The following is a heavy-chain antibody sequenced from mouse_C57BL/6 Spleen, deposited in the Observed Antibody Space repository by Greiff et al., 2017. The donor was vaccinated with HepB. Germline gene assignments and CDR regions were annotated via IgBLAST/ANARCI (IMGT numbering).Heavy chain of an antibody. Sequence: EVKVVESGGGLVKPGGSLKLSCAASGFTFSSYAMSWVRQTPEKRLEWVATISAGGSYTYYPDNVKGRFTISRDNAKNNLYLQMSHLKSEDTAMYYCARAPYDGYYDYAMDYWGQGTSVTVSS. V-gene: IGHV5-4*03. D-gene: IGHD2-3*01. CDR1: GFTFSSYA. CDR2: ISAGGSYT. CDR3: ARAPYDGYYDYAMDY. J-gene: IGHJ4*01.